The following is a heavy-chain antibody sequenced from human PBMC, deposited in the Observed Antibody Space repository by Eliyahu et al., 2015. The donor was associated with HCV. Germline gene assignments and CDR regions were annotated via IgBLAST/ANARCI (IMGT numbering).Heavy chain of an antibody. D-gene: IGHD2-21*02. CDR1: GFTFSSYA. V-gene: IGHV3-23*01. CDR2: ISGSGGST. Sequence: EVQLLESGGGLVQPGGSLXXSCAASGFTFSSYAMXWVRQAPGKGLXWVSAISGSGGSTYYADSVKGRFTISRDNSKNTLYLQMNSLRAEDTAVYYCATTSRGTAMSMDVWGQGTTVTVSS. J-gene: IGHJ6*02. CDR3: ATTSRGTAMSMDV.